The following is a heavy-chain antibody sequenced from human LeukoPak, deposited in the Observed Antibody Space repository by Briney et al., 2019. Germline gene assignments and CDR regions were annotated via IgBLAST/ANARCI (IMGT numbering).Heavy chain of an antibody. V-gene: IGHV3-20*04. CDR3: ARSITTMNL. CDR2: ISRNGGSA. CDR1: GFTFDEYG. Sequence: GGSLRLSCAASGFTFDEYGMTWVRQAPGKGLEWVSGISRNGGSAGYADSVKGRFTITRDNAKNSLYLQMNSLRAEDTAFYCARSITTMNLWGQGTLVTVSS. D-gene: IGHD1-14*01. J-gene: IGHJ4*02.